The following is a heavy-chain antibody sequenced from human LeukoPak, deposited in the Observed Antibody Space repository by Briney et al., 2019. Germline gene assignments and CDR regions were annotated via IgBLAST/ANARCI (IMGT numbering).Heavy chain of an antibody. V-gene: IGHV3-21*01. CDR1: GFTLSTYS. J-gene: IGHJ5*02. CDR2: ICLSRTYI. D-gene: IGHD2-15*01. CDR3: ARDPLGYCSGGSCDRFDP. Sequence: PGGSLRLSCAASGFTLSTYSMNWVRQAPGKGLEWVSSICLSRTYIYYADSVKGRFTISRDNAKNSLYLQMNSLRAEDTAVYYCARDPLGYCSGGSCDRFDPWGQGTLVTVSS.